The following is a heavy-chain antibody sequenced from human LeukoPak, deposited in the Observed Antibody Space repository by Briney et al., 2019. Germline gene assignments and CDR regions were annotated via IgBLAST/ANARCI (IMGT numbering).Heavy chain of an antibody. D-gene: IGHD3-22*01. Sequence: SETLSLTCTVSGGSISRYYWSWIRQPPGKGLEWIGYIYYSGIANYNPSLKSRVTISVDTCKNQFSMKLSSVTAADTAVYYCARQYYYDSSGYFDYWGQGTLVTVSS. CDR2: IYYSGIA. CDR3: ARQYYYDSSGYFDY. CDR1: GGSISRYY. V-gene: IGHV4-59*08. J-gene: IGHJ4*02.